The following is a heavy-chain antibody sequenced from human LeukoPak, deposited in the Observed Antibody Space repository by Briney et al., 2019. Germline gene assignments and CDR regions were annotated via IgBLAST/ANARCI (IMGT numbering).Heavy chain of an antibody. V-gene: IGHV4-59*01. CDR2: IYYDGRI. D-gene: IGHD3-10*01. Sequence: SETLSLTCAVSGGSISGYFWSWIRQPPGEGLEWVGYIYYDGRIKYNPSLKSRVAISLDTSRNQFSLKLTSVTDADTALYYCARQSPQKGTPFDYWGQGTLVTVS. J-gene: IGHJ4*02. CDR3: ARQSPQKGTPFDY. CDR1: GGSISGYF.